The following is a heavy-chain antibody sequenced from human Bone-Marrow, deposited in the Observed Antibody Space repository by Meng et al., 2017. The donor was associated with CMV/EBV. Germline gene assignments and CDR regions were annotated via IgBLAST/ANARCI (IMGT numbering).Heavy chain of an antibody. Sequence: GESLKISCAASEFTFSAYDMHWVRQATGKGLEWVSAIGSAYNTYYPASVRGRFTISRENAKNTLYLQMNSLTAGDTAVYYCARAGALWFGGGLDVWGQGTTVTVSS. CDR3: ARAGALWFGGGLDV. D-gene: IGHD3-10*01. V-gene: IGHV3-13*01. J-gene: IGHJ6*02. CDR2: IGSAYNT. CDR1: EFTFSAYD.